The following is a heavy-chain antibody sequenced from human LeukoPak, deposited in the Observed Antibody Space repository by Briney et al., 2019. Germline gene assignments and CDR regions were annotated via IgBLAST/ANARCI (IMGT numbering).Heavy chain of an antibody. V-gene: IGHV4-34*01. D-gene: IGHD1-7*01. CDR2: INDSGRT. J-gene: IGHJ6*03. CDR3: ARRWNYGRNYYIDV. CDR1: GGSFSNYY. Sequence: SETLSLTCAVYGGSFSNYYWSWIRQTPGKGMEWIGEINDSGRTNYNPSLMSRVTVSVDTSKNQFSLRLTSVTATDTAVYYCARRWNYGRNYYIDVWGKGAAVSVCS.